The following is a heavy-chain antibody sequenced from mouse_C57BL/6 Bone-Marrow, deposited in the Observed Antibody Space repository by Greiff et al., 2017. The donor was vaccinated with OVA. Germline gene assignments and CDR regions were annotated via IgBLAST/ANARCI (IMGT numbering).Heavy chain of an antibody. Sequence: EVQRVESGGGLVQPGGSLSLSCAASGFTFTDYYMSWVRQPPGKALEWLGFIRNKANGYTSEYSASVKGRFTISRDNSQSILYLQMKALRAEDSATYYCARDVITTYYFDYWGQGTALTVSS. CDR2: IRNKANGYTS. J-gene: IGHJ2*01. V-gene: IGHV7-3*01. D-gene: IGHD2-4*01. CDR1: GFTFTDYY. CDR3: ARDVITTYYFDY.